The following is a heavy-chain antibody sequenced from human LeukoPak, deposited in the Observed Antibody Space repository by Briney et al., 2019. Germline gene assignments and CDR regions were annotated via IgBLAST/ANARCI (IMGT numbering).Heavy chain of an antibody. J-gene: IGHJ3*02. CDR2: IYYSGST. Sequence: SQTLSLTCTVSGGSISSGDYYWSWIRQPPGKGLEWIGYIYYSGSTNYNPSLKSRVTISVDTSKNQFSLKLSSVTAADTAVYYCARGDRYCSSTSCSISTLSDAFDIWGQGTMVTVSS. CDR1: GGSISSGDYY. CDR3: ARGDRYCSSTSCSISTLSDAFDI. V-gene: IGHV4-30-4*08. D-gene: IGHD2-2*01.